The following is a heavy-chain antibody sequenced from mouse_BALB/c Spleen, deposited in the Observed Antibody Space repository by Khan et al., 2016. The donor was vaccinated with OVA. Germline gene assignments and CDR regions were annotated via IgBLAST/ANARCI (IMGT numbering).Heavy chain of an antibody. CDR2: IWSGGST. D-gene: IGHD2-4*01. V-gene: IGHV2-2*02. CDR1: GFSLTTYG. Sequence: QVQLKESGPGLVQPSQSLSITCTVSGFSLTTYGVHWVRQSPGKGLEWLGVIWSGGSTDYNAAFISRLSISKDSSKRQVFFKMNSLQVNDTAIYYCGRNYDYDEGLAYWGQGTLVTVSA. CDR3: GRNYDYDEGLAY. J-gene: IGHJ3*01.